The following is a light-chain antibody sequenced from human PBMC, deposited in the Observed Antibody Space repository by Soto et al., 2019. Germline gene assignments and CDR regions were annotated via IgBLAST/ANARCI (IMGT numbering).Light chain of an antibody. Sequence: QSALTQPASVSGSPGQSITISCTGTNNDVGYYFLVSWYQHHPGRAPKLIIYDVTNRPSGVSNRFSGSKSGNTASLTISGLQAEDEADYYCSSFTSSITYVFGTGTKVTVL. V-gene: IGLV2-14*02. CDR1: NNDVGYYFL. J-gene: IGLJ1*01. CDR3: SSFTSSITYV. CDR2: DVT.